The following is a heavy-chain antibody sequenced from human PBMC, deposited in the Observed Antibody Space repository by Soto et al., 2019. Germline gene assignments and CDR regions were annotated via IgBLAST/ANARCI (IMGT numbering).Heavy chain of an antibody. CDR3: AREEGLLNWFDP. CDR2: ISSSSSTI. Sequence: EVQLVESGGGLVQPGGSLRLSCAASGFTFSSYSINWVGQAPGRGLEWVSYISSSSSTIYYADSVKGRFTISRDNAKNSLYLQMNSLRAEDTAVYYCAREEGLLNWFDPWGQGTLVTVSS. V-gene: IGHV3-48*01. D-gene: IGHD1-26*01. J-gene: IGHJ5*02. CDR1: GFTFSSYS.